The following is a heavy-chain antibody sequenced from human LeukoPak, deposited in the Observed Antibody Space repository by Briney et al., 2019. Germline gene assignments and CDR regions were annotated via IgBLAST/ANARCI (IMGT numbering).Heavy chain of an antibody. Sequence: GGSLRLSCAASGFTFSSYGMHWVRQAPGKGLEWVAFIRYDGSNKYYADSVKGRFTISRDNSKNTLYLQMNSLRAEDTAVYYCAKDDMVVPAAAGFDYWGQGTLVTVSS. CDR3: AKDDMVVPAAAGFDY. CDR2: IRYDGSNK. V-gene: IGHV3-30*02. CDR1: GFTFSSYG. J-gene: IGHJ4*02. D-gene: IGHD2-2*01.